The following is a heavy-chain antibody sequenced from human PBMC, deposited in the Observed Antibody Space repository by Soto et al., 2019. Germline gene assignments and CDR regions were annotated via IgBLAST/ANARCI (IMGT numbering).Heavy chain of an antibody. CDR1: GYSFTSYW. J-gene: IGHJ4*02. D-gene: IGHD6-19*01. Sequence: PGESLKISCQASGYSFTSYWIGWVRQMPGKGLEWMGIIYPGDSETRNSPSFQGQVTMSADKSSRTAFLRWNSLKASDTAMYYCVRCDNSAWYIFDYWGRGVLVTVSS. CDR2: IYPGDSET. V-gene: IGHV5-51*01. CDR3: VRCDNSAWYIFDY.